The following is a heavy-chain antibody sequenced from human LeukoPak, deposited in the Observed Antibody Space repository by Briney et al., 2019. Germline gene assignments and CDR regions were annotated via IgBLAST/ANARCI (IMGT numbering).Heavy chain of an antibody. D-gene: IGHD3-10*01. CDR3: ARDYYGSGSYYSSY. Sequence: ASVKVSCKASGYTFTSYAMHWVRQAPGQRLEWMGWINAGNGNTKYSQKFQGRVTMTRDTSASTAYMELSSLRSEDTAVYYCARDYYGSGSYYSSYWGQGTLVTVSS. J-gene: IGHJ4*02. V-gene: IGHV1-3*01. CDR1: GYTFTSYA. CDR2: INAGNGNT.